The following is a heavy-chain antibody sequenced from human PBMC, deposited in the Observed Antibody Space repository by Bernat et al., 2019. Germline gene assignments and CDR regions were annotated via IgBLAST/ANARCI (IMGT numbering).Heavy chain of an antibody. V-gene: IGHV5-51*01. D-gene: IGHD3-16*02. J-gene: IGHJ2*01. CDR3: ARPPGPTLHPGGHSVIYWYFDL. CDR1: GYSFTSYW. Sequence: EVQLVQSGAEVKKPGESLKISCKGSGYSFTSYWIGWVRQMPGKGLERMGIIYPGDSDTRYSPSFQGQVTISADKSISTAYLQWSSLKASDTAMYYCARPPGPTLHPGGHSVIYWYFDLWGRGTLVTVSS. CDR2: IYPGDSDT.